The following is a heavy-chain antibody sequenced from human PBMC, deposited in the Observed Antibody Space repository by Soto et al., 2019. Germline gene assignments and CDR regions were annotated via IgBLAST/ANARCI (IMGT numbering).Heavy chain of an antibody. J-gene: IGHJ6*03. CDR3: ARSYRRYCSGGSCYSYYYYYMDV. Sequence: QVQLQESGPGLVKPSETLSLTCTVSGGSISSYYWSWIRQPPGKGLGWIGYSYYSGSTNYNPSLKSRVTISVDTSKNQFSLKLSSVTAADTAVYYCARSYRRYCSGGSCYSYYYYYMDVWGKGTTVTVSS. CDR2: SYYSGST. V-gene: IGHV4-59*01. D-gene: IGHD2-15*01. CDR1: GGSISSYY.